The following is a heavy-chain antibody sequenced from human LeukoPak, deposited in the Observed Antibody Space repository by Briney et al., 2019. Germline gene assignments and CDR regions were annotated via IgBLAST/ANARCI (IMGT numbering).Heavy chain of an antibody. D-gene: IGHD2-15*01. Sequence: AXXKVSCKASGYTFTSYGISWVRQAPGQGLEWMGWISAYNGNTNYAQKLQGRVTMTTDTSTSTAYMELRSLRSDDTAVYYCARDDPEVVAAYWGQGTLVTVSS. CDR3: ARDDPEVVAAY. V-gene: IGHV1-18*01. CDR1: GYTFTSYG. CDR2: ISAYNGNT. J-gene: IGHJ4*02.